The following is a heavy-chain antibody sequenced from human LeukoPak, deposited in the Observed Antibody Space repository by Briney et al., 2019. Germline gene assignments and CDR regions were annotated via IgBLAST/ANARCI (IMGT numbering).Heavy chain of an antibody. CDR1: GFTFSDYY. CDR2: ISSSGSTI. CDR3: ARLRSSSFYYYYMDV. V-gene: IGHV3-11*01. J-gene: IGHJ6*03. Sequence: GGSLRLSCAASGFTFSDYYMSWIRQAPGKGLEWVSYISSSGSTIYYADSVKGRFTISRDNTKNSLYLQMNSLRAEDTAVYYCARLRSSSFYYYYMDVWGKGTTVTVSS. D-gene: IGHD6-6*01.